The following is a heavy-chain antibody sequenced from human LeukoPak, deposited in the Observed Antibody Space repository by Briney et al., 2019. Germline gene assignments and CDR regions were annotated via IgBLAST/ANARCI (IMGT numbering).Heavy chain of an antibody. CDR3: ARDREATYYYDSSGYYYDY. CDR1: GYTFTSYY. CDR2: INPSGGST. V-gene: IGHV1-46*01. D-gene: IGHD3-22*01. J-gene: IGHJ4*02. Sequence: ASVKVSCKASGYTFTSYYMHWVRQAPGQGLEWMGIINPSGGSTSYAQKFQGRVTMTRDMSTSTVYMELSSLRSEDTAVYYCARDREATYYYDSSGYYYDYWGQGTLVTVSS.